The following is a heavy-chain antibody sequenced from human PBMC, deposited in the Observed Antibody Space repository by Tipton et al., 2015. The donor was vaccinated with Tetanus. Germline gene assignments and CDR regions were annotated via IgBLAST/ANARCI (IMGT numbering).Heavy chain of an antibody. Sequence: TLSLTCAVYGGSFSGYYWSWIRQPPGKGLEWIGEINHSGSTNYNPSLKSRVTISVDTSKNQFSLKLSPVTAADTAVYYCARGRPRGYYDSSGGDAFDIWGQGTMVTVSS. J-gene: IGHJ3*02. CDR3: ARGRPRGYYDSSGGDAFDI. CDR1: GGSFSGYY. CDR2: INHSGST. D-gene: IGHD3-22*01. V-gene: IGHV4-34*01.